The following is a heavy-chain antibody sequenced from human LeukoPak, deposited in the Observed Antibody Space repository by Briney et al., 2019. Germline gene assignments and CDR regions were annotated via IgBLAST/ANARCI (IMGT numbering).Heavy chain of an antibody. CDR3: TRDTKRWIVATTPSDYYYYMDV. CDR1: GFTSSTYW. CDR2: IRSKAYGGTT. D-gene: IGHD5-12*01. V-gene: IGHV3-49*04. J-gene: IGHJ6*03. Sequence: ETGGSLRLSCAASGFTSSTYWMSWVRQAPGKGLEWVGFIRSKAYGGTTEYAASVKGRFTISRDDSKSIAYLQMNSLKTEDTAVYYCTRDTKRWIVATTPSDYYYYMDVWGKGTTVTVSS.